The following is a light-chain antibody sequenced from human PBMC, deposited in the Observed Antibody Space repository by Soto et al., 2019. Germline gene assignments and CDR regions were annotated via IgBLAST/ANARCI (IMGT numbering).Light chain of an antibody. Sequence: EIVVTQSPATLSASPGERATLSCRASQTVGVRLAWYQHNPGQAPRLLIYEASNRAAGIPGRFSGSGSGTDFTLTITSLEPEDFAFYYCHQRQRWRGTCGQGTKLDIK. J-gene: IGKJ1*01. CDR1: QTVGVR. CDR2: EAS. CDR3: HQRQRWRGT. V-gene: IGKV3-11*01.